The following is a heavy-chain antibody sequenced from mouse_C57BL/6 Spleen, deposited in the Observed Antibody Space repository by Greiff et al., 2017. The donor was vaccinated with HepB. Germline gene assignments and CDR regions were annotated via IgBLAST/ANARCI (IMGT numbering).Heavy chain of an antibody. J-gene: IGHJ3*01. CDR2: FHPYNGDT. V-gene: IGHV1-47*01. D-gene: IGHD2-2*01. CDR3: ARREYGYDTWFAY. CDR1: GYTFTTYP. Sequence: ESGAELVKPGASVKMSCKASGYTFTTYPIEWMKQNHGKSLEWIGNFHPYNGDTKYNEKFKGKATLTVEKSSSTVYLELSRLTSDDSAVYYCARREYGYDTWFAYWGQGTLVTVSA.